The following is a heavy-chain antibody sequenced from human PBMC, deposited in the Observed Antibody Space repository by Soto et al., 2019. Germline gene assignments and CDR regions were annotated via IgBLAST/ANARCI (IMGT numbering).Heavy chain of an antibody. V-gene: IGHV4-39*02. CDR2: IYYSGAT. Sequence: PSETLSLTCDVSGDSISTSSYYWGWIRQPPGKGLEWIASIYYSGATYYNPSLQSRVTISVDTSNNRFSLTLSSPTAADTAVYFRERLAYSGYRQTWWQGSLVTVS. CDR1: GDSISTSSYY. J-gene: IGHJ5*02. D-gene: IGHD1-26*01. CDR3: ERLAYSGYRQT.